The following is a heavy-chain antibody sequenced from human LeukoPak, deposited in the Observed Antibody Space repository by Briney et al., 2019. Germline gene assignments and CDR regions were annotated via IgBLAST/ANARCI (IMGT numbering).Heavy chain of an antibody. CDR1: GGSINNYY. CDR3: ARDQNTVTTSMDV. V-gene: IGHV4-59*01. D-gene: IGHD5-12*01. J-gene: IGHJ6*02. Sequence: SETLSLTCTVSGGSINNYYWSWIRQPPGKGLEWIGYIYYSGSTNYNPSLKSRVTISVDTSKNQFSLKLSSVTAADTAVYYCARDQNTVTTSMDVWGQGTTVTVSS. CDR2: IYYSGST.